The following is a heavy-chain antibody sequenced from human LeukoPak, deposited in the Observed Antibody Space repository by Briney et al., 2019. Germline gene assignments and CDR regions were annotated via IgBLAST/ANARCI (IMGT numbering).Heavy chain of an antibody. Sequence: GASVKVSCKASGGTFSSYAISWVRQAPGQGLEWMGRIIPILGIANYAQKFQGRVTITADKSTSTAYMELSSLRSEDMAVYYCARAPRPEGYDFDYWGQGTLVTVSS. V-gene: IGHV1-69*04. J-gene: IGHJ4*02. CDR1: GGTFSSYA. CDR2: IIPILGIA. D-gene: IGHD5-18*01. CDR3: ARAPRPEGYDFDY.